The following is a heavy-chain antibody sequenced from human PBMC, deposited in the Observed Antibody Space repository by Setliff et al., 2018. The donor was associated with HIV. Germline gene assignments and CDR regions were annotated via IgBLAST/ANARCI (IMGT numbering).Heavy chain of an antibody. D-gene: IGHD5-18*01. V-gene: IGHV1-18*01. CDR3: ARVSGYSYGWAIDY. CDR2: ISANNGNT. Sequence: ASVKVSCKASGYTFTSFGINWVRQAPGQGLEWMGWISANNGNTNYAQRLHDRVTMTTDTSTSTVYMELRSLRSEDTAVYYCARVSGYSYGWAIDYWGQGTLVTVSS. CDR1: GYTFTSFG. J-gene: IGHJ4*02.